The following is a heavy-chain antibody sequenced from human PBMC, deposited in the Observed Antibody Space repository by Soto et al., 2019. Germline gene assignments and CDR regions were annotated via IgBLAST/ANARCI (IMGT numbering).Heavy chain of an antibody. Sequence: ASVKVSCKASGYTFTGYYMHWVRQAPGQGPEWMGWINPNSGGTNYAQKFQGWVTMTRDTSISTAYMELSRLRSDDTAVYYCARYEGATGVGMDVWGQGTTVTVSS. J-gene: IGHJ6*02. CDR1: GYTFTGYY. V-gene: IGHV1-2*04. CDR3: ARYEGATGVGMDV. D-gene: IGHD1-26*01. CDR2: INPNSGGT.